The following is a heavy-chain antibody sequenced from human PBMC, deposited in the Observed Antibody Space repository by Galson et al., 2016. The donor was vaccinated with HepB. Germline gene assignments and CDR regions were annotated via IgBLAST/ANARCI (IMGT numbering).Heavy chain of an antibody. J-gene: IGHJ4*02. Sequence: TLSLTCTVSGGSISSSGYYWGWIRQPPGKALEWLALIYWDDDKRYSPSLKSRLTITKDTSKNQVVLTMTNMDPVDTATYYCAHRYSSSSFDYWGQGTLVTVSS. V-gene: IGHV2-5*02. CDR1: GGSISSSGYY. CDR3: AHRYSSSSFDY. CDR2: IYWDDDK. D-gene: IGHD6-6*01.